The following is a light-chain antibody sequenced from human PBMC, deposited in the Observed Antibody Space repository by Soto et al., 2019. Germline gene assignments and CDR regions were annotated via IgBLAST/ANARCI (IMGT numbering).Light chain of an antibody. CDR2: SNN. Sequence: QSVLTQPPSASGTPGQRVTISCSGSSSNIGSNTVNWYQQLPGTAPKLLIYSNNQRPSGVPDRFSGSKSGTSASLAISGLQSEDEGDYYCAAWDDSLKGLVGFGGGTKLTVL. V-gene: IGLV1-44*01. CDR3: AAWDDSLKGLVG. J-gene: IGLJ2*01. CDR1: SSNIGSNT.